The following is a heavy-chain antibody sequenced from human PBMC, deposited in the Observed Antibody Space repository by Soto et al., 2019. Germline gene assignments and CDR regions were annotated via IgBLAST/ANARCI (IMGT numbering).Heavy chain of an antibody. J-gene: IGHJ4*02. D-gene: IGHD6-19*01. V-gene: IGHV1-8*01. CDR2: MDPKSGAT. CDR3: AGGRGWRDF. CDR1: GSTFSTYD. Sequence: QVQLVKSGAEVKKPGDSVKVSCKASGSTFSTYDISWVRQAPGQGLEWMGWMDPKSGATDYAQKFQGRVTMTSNTSVNTAYMELSRLTSEDTAVYYCAGGRGWRDFWGQGTLVTVSS.